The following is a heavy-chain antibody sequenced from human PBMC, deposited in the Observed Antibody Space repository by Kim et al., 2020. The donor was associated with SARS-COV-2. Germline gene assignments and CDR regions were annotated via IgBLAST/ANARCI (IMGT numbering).Heavy chain of an antibody. J-gene: IGHJ6*02. Sequence: YSPSFPGQVTISADKSISTAYLQWSSLRASDTAMYYCARHGFGLGYYGMDVWGQGTTVTVSS. D-gene: IGHD3-10*01. CDR3: ARHGFGLGYYGMDV. V-gene: IGHV5-51*01.